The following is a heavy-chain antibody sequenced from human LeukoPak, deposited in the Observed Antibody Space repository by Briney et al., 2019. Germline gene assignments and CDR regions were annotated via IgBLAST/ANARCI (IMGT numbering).Heavy chain of an antibody. Sequence: ASVKVSCKASGYTFTGYYMHWVRQAPGQGLEWMGWINPNSGGTNYAQKFQGRVTMTRDTSISTAYMELSRLRSDDTAVYYCARVVPSTAAGFNYFDYWGQGTLVTVSS. D-gene: IGHD6-13*01. CDR1: GYTFTGYY. CDR2: INPNSGGT. V-gene: IGHV1-2*02. J-gene: IGHJ4*02. CDR3: ARVVPSTAAGFNYFDY.